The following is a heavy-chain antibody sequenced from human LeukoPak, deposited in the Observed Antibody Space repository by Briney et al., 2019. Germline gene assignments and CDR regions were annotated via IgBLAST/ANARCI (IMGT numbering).Heavy chain of an antibody. CDR3: ARDTSPSHYYYGSVSSKYYFDY. CDR2: INPNSGGT. V-gene: IGHV1-2*04. Sequence: SVKVSCKASGYTFTGYYMHWVRQAPGQGLEWMGWINPNSGGTNYAQKFQGWVTMTRDTSISTAYMELSRLRSDDTAVYYCARDTSPSHYYYGSVSSKYYFDYWGQGTLVTVSS. CDR1: GYTFTGYY. D-gene: IGHD3-10*01. J-gene: IGHJ4*02.